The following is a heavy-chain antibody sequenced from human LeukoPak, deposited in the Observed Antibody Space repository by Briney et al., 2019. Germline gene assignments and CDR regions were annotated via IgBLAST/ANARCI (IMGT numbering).Heavy chain of an antibody. CDR1: GGSIGNYY. V-gene: IGHV4-4*07. D-gene: IGHD3-22*01. J-gene: IGHJ5*02. CDR3: ARDRYDSVYNWFDP. Sequence: SETLSLTCTVSGGSIGNYYWSWIRQPAGKGLEWIGRIYTSGSTNYNPSLKSRVTMSVDTSKYQFSVKLNSVTAADTAVYYCARDRYDSVYNWFDPWGQGTLVTVSS. CDR2: IYTSGST.